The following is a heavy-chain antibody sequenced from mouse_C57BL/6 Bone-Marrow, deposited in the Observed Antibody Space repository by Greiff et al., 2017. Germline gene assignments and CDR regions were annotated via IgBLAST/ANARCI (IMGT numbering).Heavy chain of an antibody. D-gene: IGHD1-1*01. CDR2: ISNGGGST. CDR3: ARGPATVVERLAYYAMDY. J-gene: IGHJ4*01. Sequence: EVQLVESGGGLVQPGGSLKLSCAASGFTFSDYYMYWVRQTPEKRLEWVAYISNGGGSTYYPDTVKGRFTISRDNAKNTMYLQMSLLKSEDTAMYYCARGPATVVERLAYYAMDYWGQGTSVTVST. V-gene: IGHV5-12*01. CDR1: GFTFSDYY.